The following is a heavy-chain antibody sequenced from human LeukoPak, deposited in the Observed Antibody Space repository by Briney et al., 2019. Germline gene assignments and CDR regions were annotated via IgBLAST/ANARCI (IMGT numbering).Heavy chain of an antibody. Sequence: SETLSLSCTVSGGSISSYYWTWIRQPAGKGLEWIGRIYPSGSTNYNPSLKSRVTMSVDTSKNQFSLKLSSVTAADTAVYYCARENSGSYREFDYWGQGTLVTVSS. J-gene: IGHJ4*02. CDR1: GGSISSYY. CDR2: IYPSGST. CDR3: ARENSGSYREFDY. D-gene: IGHD1-26*01. V-gene: IGHV4-4*07.